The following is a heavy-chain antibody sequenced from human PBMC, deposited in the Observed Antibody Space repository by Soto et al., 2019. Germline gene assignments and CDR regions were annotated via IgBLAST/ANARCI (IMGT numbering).Heavy chain of an antibody. Sequence: ASVKVSCKASGYTFSDYYMNWLRQAPGQGLEWMGWINPNTGGTNYARKFQGRVTMTRDTSISTVFMELSSLRSDDTAVYYCARDRTSGWFDPWGQGTLVTVSS. CDR3: ARDRTSGWFDP. CDR1: GYTFSDYY. CDR2: INPNTGGT. J-gene: IGHJ5*02. V-gene: IGHV1-2*02.